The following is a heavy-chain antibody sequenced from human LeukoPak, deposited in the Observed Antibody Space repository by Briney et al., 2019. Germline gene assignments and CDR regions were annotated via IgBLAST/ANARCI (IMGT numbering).Heavy chain of an antibody. D-gene: IGHD4-11*01. Sequence: GGSLRLSCAASGNYWVHWVRQAPGKGLQWVAVISYDGNTIHYADSVKGRFIISRDASKNTLYLQMNSLRAEDTAVYYCARSGGLQKFDYWGQGTLVTVSS. CDR3: ARSGGLQKFDY. CDR2: ISYDGNTI. J-gene: IGHJ4*02. CDR1: GNYW. V-gene: IGHV3-30-3*01.